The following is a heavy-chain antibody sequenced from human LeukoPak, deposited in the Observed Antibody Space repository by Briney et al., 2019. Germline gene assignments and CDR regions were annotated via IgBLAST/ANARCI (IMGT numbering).Heavy chain of an antibody. V-gene: IGHV1-8*01. CDR3: ARDEGGYNL. D-gene: IGHD5-12*01. J-gene: IGHJ5*02. CDR1: GYTFGKYD. CDR2: MSPNNGNT. Sequence: ASVKVSCKASGYTFGKYDINWVRQAAGQGLEWMGWMSPNNGNTGYAQKFQGRVTMTSDTSMSTAYMELSRLRSDDTAVYYCARDEGGYNLWGQGTLVTVSS.